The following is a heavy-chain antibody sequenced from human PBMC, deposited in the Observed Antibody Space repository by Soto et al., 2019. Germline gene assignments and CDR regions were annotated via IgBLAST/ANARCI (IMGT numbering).Heavy chain of an antibody. V-gene: IGHV3-7*01. Sequence: EVQLVESGGGLVQPGGSLRLSCAATGFTYSRYWMSWVRQAPGKGREWVANIKQDGSEKYYVDSVKGRFTISRDNAKNSLYLQMNSLRAEDTAVYYCARDTAGGLDHWGQGTLVTVSS. D-gene: IGHD2-15*01. CDR2: IKQDGSEK. CDR3: ARDTAGGLDH. J-gene: IGHJ4*02. CDR1: GFTYSRYW.